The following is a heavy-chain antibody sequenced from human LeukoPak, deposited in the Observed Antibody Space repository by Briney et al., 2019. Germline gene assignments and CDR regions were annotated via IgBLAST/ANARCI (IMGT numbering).Heavy chain of an antibody. CDR3: ARDGTYTDYDPDFDI. D-gene: IGHD5-12*01. V-gene: IGHV3-7*04. CDR2: IKQDGSEK. J-gene: IGHJ4*02. Sequence: GGSLRLSCAASGFTFSRFWMSWVRQAPGKGLEWVVNIKQDGSEKYYVDSVKGRFTISRDNAKNSLYLQMNSLRAEDTAVFYCARDGTYTDYDPDFDIWGQGTLVTVSS. CDR1: GFTFSRFW.